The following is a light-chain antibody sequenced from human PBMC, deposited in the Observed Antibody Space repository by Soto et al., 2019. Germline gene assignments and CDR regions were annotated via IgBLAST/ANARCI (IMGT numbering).Light chain of an antibody. Sequence: DIQMPQSPSTLSASVGDSFPITGRASQSIVRWMAWYQQKPGKAPKLLIYDASSLETGVPSRFSGSRSGTEFTLTISSLQPDDFATYYCQHYHSYSWTVGQGTKVDIK. CDR1: QSIVRW. V-gene: IGKV1-5*01. CDR2: DAS. CDR3: QHYHSYSWT. J-gene: IGKJ1*01.